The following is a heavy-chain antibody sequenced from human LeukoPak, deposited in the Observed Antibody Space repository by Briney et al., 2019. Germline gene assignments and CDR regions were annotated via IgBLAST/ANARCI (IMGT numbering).Heavy chain of an antibody. CDR2: IDWDDDQ. CDR3: ARTRCSSGWPEYFQD. CDR1: GFSLRTRGMC. D-gene: IGHD6-19*01. J-gene: IGHJ1*01. V-gene: IGHV2-70*11. Sequence: SGPTLLNPTPTLTLTCTFSGFSLRTRGMCVSWIRQPPGKALEWLSRIDWDDDQYYSTSLKTRLTISKDTSKNQVVLTMTNMDPVDTATYYCARTRCSSGWPEYFQDWGQGTLVTVSS.